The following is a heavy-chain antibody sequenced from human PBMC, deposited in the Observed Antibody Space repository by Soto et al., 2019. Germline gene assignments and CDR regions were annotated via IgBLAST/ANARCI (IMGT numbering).Heavy chain of an antibody. CDR1: GGTFSSHS. V-gene: IGHV1-69*01. Sequence: VQLMQSGAEVKQPGSSVKVSCKASGGTFSSHSINWVRQAPGQGLEWMGGIITLFGTANYAQNFQGRVTITADQSTSKAYMDLNSLTSDNTAVYYCAREVGYGDFSAALLDWGQGTLVTVSS. J-gene: IGHJ4*02. D-gene: IGHD4-17*01. CDR3: AREVGYGDFSAALLD. CDR2: IITLFGTA.